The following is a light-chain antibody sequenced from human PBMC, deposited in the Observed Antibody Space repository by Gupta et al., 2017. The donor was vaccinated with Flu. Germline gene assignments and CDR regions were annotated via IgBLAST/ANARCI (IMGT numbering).Light chain of an antibody. Sequence: DIVLTQSPGTLSLSPGQGATLSCRASQSLANTYVAWYQQKPGQPPRLLIYEASTRAAGIPDRFSGSGSGTDFTLTISRLEPEDFAVYYCQQYGHSPLFTFGPGTKVDIK. CDR1: QSLANTY. CDR2: EAS. J-gene: IGKJ3*01. V-gene: IGKV3-20*01. CDR3: QQYGHSPLFT.